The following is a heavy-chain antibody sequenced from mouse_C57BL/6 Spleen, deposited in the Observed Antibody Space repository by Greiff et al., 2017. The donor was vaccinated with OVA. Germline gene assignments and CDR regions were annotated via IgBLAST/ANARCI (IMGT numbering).Heavy chain of an antibody. CDR2: IYPGDGDT. V-gene: IGHV1-80*01. CDR1: GYAFSSSW. J-gene: IGHJ2*01. Sequence: VQLQQSGAELVKPGASVKISCKASGYAFSSSWMNWVKQRPGKGLEWIGQIYPGDGDTNYNGKFKGKATLTADKSSSTAYMQLSSLTSEDSAVYFCAREGSITTVVATGFDYWGQGTTLTVSS. D-gene: IGHD1-1*01. CDR3: AREGSITTVVATGFDY.